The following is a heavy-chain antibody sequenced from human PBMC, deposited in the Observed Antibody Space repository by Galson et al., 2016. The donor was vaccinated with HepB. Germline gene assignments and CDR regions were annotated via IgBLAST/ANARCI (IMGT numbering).Heavy chain of an antibody. D-gene: IGHD2-15*01. Sequence: SLRLSCAASGFTFSNYDMHWVRQATGKGLEWVSAIGTAGDTHYPGSVKGRFTISRVNGKNSMYLQMNSLRAEDTAVYYCARGYCSGGSCYRPYYYYGMDVWGQGTTVTVSS. J-gene: IGHJ6*02. CDR2: IGTAGDT. CDR1: GFTFSNYD. V-gene: IGHV3-13*01. CDR3: ARGYCSGGSCYRPYYYYGMDV.